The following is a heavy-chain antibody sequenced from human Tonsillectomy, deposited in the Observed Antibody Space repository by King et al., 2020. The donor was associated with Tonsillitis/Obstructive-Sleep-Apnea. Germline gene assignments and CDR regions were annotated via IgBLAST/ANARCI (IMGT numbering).Heavy chain of an antibody. CDR1: GGSFSGYY. D-gene: IGHD3-3*01. CDR3: ARQRITMFGVVIKAPGYFDY. V-gene: IGHV4-34*01. J-gene: IGHJ4*02. CDR2: INHSGST. Sequence: VQLQQWGAGLLKPSETLSLTCAVYGGSFSGYYWSWIRQPPGKGLEWIGEINHSGSTNYNPSLKSRVTISVDTFKNQFSLKLSSVTAADTAVYYCARQRITMFGVVIKAPGYFDYWGQGTLVTVSS.